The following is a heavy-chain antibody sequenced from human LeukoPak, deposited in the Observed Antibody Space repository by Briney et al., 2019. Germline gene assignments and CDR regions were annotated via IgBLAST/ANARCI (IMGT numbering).Heavy chain of an antibody. CDR1: GFTFSSYE. CDR2: ISNSGRTV. V-gene: IGHV3-48*03. Sequence: GGSLRLSCAASGFTFSSYEMNWVRQAPGKGLEWVSYISNSGRTVFYADSVKGRFTVSRDNAKNSLYLQMNSLRAEDTAVYSCVRRYCSSTSCTLDSWGQGTLVTVSS. J-gene: IGHJ4*02. D-gene: IGHD2-2*01. CDR3: VRRYCSSTSCTLDS.